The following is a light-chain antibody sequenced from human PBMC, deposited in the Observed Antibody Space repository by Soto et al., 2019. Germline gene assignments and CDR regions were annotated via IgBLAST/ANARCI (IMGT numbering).Light chain of an antibody. Sequence: DIQMTQSPSTLSQSVGDRVTITCRASRSISDWLAWYQQKPGKAPKLLIFDASSLKSGVPSRFSGSGSGTEFTLTISSLQPDDFATYWCHQTYNIPWTFGQGTKVDI. J-gene: IGKJ1*01. CDR3: HQTYNIPWT. CDR1: RSISDW. V-gene: IGKV1-5*01. CDR2: DAS.